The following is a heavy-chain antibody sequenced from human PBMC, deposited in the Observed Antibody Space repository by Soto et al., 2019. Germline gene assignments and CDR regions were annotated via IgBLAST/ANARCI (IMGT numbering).Heavy chain of an antibody. CDR2: IYYSGST. V-gene: IGHV4-30-4*01. CDR3: ARVGAANWFDP. J-gene: IGHJ5*02. D-gene: IGHD2-15*01. CDR1: GGSISSGDYY. Sequence: SETLSLTCTVSGGSISSGDYYWSWIRQPPGKGLEWIGYIYYSGSTYYNPALKSRVTISVDTPKNQFSLKLSSVTAADTAVYYCARVGAANWFDPWGQGTLVTVSS.